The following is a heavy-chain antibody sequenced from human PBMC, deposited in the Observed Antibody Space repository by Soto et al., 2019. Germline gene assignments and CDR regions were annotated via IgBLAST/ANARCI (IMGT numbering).Heavy chain of an antibody. CDR2: IWYDGTNK. Sequence: QVQLVESGGGVVQPGRSLRLSCAASGFTFSSYGMHWVRQAPGKGLEWVAVIWYDGTNKYYADSVKGRFTISRDNSKNTLYLQMNSLRAEDTAVYYCAKSITPRPNYFEYWGQGTLVTVSS. CDR1: GFTFSSYG. D-gene: IGHD3-10*01. CDR3: AKSITPRPNYFEY. J-gene: IGHJ4*02. V-gene: IGHV3-33*06.